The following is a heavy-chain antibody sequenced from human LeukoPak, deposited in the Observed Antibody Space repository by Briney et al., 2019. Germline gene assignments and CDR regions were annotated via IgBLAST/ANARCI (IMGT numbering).Heavy chain of an antibody. CDR2: IIPIFGTA. D-gene: IGHD1-20*01. CDR1: GGTFSSYA. J-gene: IGHJ4*02. CDR3: AKELRSISATTGFDY. Sequence: ASVKVSCKASGGTFSSYAISWVRQAPGQGLEWMGGIIPIFGTANYAQKFQGRVTITADESTSTAYMELSSLRSEDTAVYYCAKELRSISATTGFDYWGQGTLVTVSS. V-gene: IGHV1-69*01.